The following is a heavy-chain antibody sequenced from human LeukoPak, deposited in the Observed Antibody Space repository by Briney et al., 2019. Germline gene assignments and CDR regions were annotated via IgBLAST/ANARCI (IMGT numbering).Heavy chain of an antibody. Sequence: PSETLSLTCTVSGGSISSYYWSWIRQPPGKGLEWIGYIYYSGSTNYNPSLKSRVTISVDTSKNQFSLKLSSVTAADTAVYYCAREGSSWYEFGYWGRGTLVAVSS. CDR2: IYYSGST. CDR3: AREGSSWYEFGY. D-gene: IGHD6-13*01. J-gene: IGHJ4*02. V-gene: IGHV4-59*01. CDR1: GGSISSYY.